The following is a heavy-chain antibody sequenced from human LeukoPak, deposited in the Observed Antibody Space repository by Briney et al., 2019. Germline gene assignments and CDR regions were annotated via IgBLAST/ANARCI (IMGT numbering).Heavy chain of an antibody. CDR3: ARDRKYYYDSSGYYSSALFDY. D-gene: IGHD3-22*01. V-gene: IGHV4-4*07. J-gene: IGHJ4*02. CDR1: GGSFTTYY. CDR2: IYTSGST. Sequence: SETLSLTCTVTGGSFTTYYWSWIRQPAGKGLEWIGRIYTSGSTNYNPSLKSRVTMSVDTSKNQFSLKLSSVTAADTAVYYCARDRKYYYDSSGYYSSALFDYWGQGTLVTVSS.